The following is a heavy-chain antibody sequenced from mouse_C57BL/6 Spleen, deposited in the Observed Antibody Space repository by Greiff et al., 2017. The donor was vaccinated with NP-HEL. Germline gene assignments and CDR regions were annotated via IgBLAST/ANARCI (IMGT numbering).Heavy chain of an antibody. J-gene: IGHJ1*03. Sequence: QVQLQQPGAELVRPGASVTLSCKASGYTFTDYEMHWVKQTPVHGLEWIGAIDPETGGTAYNQKFKGKAILTADKSSSTAYMELRSLTSEDSAVYYCTRERDYDEAWYFDVWGTGTTVTVSS. CDR2: IDPETGGT. V-gene: IGHV1-15*01. CDR3: TRERDYDEAWYFDV. D-gene: IGHD2-4*01. CDR1: GYTFTDYE.